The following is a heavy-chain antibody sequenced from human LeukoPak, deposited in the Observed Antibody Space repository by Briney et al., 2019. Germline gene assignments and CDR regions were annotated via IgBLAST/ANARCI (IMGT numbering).Heavy chain of an antibody. V-gene: IGHV3-9*01. D-gene: IGHD5-18*01. CDR3: AKESYGMTFDY. CDR2: ISWNSGSI. Sequence: GGSLRLSCAASGFTFDDYAMHWVRQAPGKGLEWGSGISWNSGSIGYADSVKGRFTISRDNAKNSLYLQMNSLRAEDTALYYCAKESYGMTFDYWGQGTLVTVSS. CDR1: GFTFDDYA. J-gene: IGHJ4*02.